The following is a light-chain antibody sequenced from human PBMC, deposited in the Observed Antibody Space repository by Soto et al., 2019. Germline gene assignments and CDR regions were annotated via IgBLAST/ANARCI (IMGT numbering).Light chain of an antibody. J-gene: IGKJ2*01. V-gene: IGKV3-20*01. Sequence: EIVLTQSPGTLSLSPGERATLSCRASQSISSSYLAWYQQKPGQAPRLLMYGASSRATGIPDTFSGSGSGTDFTLTISRLEPEDFAVYYCQQYDTSATFGQGTKLEI. CDR1: QSISSSY. CDR3: QQYDTSAT. CDR2: GAS.